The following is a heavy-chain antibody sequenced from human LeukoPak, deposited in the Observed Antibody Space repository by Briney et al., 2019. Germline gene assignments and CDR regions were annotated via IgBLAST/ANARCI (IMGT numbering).Heavy chain of an antibody. CDR2: IVVGSGNT. D-gene: IGHD1-7*01. V-gene: IGHV1-58*01. CDR1: GFTFTSSA. CDR3: AADQTGTTPFDY. J-gene: IGHJ4*02. Sequence: SVKVSCKASGFTFTSSAVQWVRQARGQRLEWIGWIVVGSGNTNYAQKFQERVTITRDMSTSTAYMELSSLRSEDTAVYYCAADQTGTTPFDYWGQGTLVTVSS.